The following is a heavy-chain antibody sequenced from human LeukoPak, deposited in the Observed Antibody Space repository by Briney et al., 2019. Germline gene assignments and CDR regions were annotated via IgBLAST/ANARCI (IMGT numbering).Heavy chain of an antibody. CDR2: INPSSGST. Sequence: GASVKVSCKASGYTFSSFYMHWVRQAPGQGLEWMGIINPSSGSTSYAQKFQDRVTMTRDTSTSTVYMELSSLRSEDTAVYYYAREIAFRAGLDAFDIWGQGTMVTVSS. J-gene: IGHJ3*02. CDR3: AREIAFRAGLDAFDI. CDR1: GYTFSSFY. V-gene: IGHV1-46*01.